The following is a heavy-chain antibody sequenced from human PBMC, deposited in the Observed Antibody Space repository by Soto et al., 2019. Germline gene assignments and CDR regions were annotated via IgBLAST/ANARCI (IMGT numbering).Heavy chain of an antibody. CDR3: ARLEGLATISYYFDF. J-gene: IGHJ4*02. V-gene: IGHV4-34*01. CDR2: INDSGST. D-gene: IGHD3-9*01. Sequence: SETLSLTCVVDGESFSGYYWTWIRQPPGKGQEWIGEINDSGSTNHKPSLKSRVTMSIDTSKNQFSLKLNSVTAADSAVYFCARLEGLATISYYFDFWGTGALVTVSS. CDR1: GESFSGYY.